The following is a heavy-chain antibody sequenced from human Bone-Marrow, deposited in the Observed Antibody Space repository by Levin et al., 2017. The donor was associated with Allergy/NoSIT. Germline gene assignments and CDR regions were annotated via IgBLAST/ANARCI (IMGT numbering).Heavy chain of an antibody. J-gene: IGHJ4*01. CDR2: IYSTGDT. Sequence: KAGGSLRLSCTVPGSSVNSAYSWGWVRQPPGRGLEWIGNIYSTGDTYYRPSLKSRVTISIRTSKNQFSLKLTSVTAADTAVYYCASMTTVTKTYYFDYWGQGTLVTVSS. CDR1: GSSVNSAYS. D-gene: IGHD4-17*01. CDR3: ASMTTVTKTYYFDY. V-gene: IGHV4-38-2*02.